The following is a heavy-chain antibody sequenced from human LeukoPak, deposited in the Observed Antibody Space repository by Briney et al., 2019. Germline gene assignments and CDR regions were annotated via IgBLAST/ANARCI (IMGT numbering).Heavy chain of an antibody. Sequence: GESLKISCKGSGYSFTNYWIGWVRQQPGKGLEWMGIIYPGDSDIRYGPSFQGQVTISADKSISTAYLQWSSLKASDTAMYYCARSPTYYYYMDVWGKGTTVTVSS. CDR3: ARSPTYYYYMDV. CDR2: IYPGDSDI. J-gene: IGHJ6*03. CDR1: GYSFTNYW. V-gene: IGHV5-51*01.